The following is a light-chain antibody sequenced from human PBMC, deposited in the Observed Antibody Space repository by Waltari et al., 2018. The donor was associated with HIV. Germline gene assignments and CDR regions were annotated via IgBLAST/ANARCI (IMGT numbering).Light chain of an antibody. CDR3: QQYGTSPQT. CDR2: GAN. J-gene: IGKJ1*01. Sequence: EIVLTQSPDTLSLFPGERATLSCRASQSVSSSFLAWYQQKPGQAPRLLIFGANTRATGIADRFRCSGSGTDFTLIINRLAPEDFAVYHCQQYGTSPQTFGQGTKVEIK. CDR1: QSVSSSF. V-gene: IGKV3-20*01.